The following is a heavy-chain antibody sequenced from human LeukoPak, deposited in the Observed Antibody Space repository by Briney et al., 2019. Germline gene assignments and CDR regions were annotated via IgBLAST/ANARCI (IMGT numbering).Heavy chain of an antibody. CDR3: ARHHCSGGSCYSRYYYYGMDV. CDR1: GGSISSSSYY. J-gene: IGHJ6*02. V-gene: IGHV4-39*01. Sequence: SETLSLNCTVSGGSISSSSYYWGWIRQPPGKGLEWIGSIYYSGSTYYNPSLKSRVTISVDTSKNQFSLKLSSVTAADTAVYYCARHHCSGGSCYSRYYYYGMDVWGQGTTVTVSS. CDR2: IYYSGST. D-gene: IGHD2-15*01.